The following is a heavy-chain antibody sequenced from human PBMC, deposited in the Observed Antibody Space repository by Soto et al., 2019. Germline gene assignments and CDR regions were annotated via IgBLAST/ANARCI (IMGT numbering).Heavy chain of an antibody. V-gene: IGHV1-69*13. CDR2: IIPIFGTA. CDR3: ARDLFPPLATGWKNGASFDP. J-gene: IGHJ5*02. D-gene: IGHD6-19*01. CDR1: GGTIDSCS. Sequence: SVKVTCKASGGTIDSCSRSWVQQAKRKGLEWMGGIIPIFGTANYAQKFQGRVTITADESTSTAYMELSSLRSEDTAVYYCARDLFPPLATGWKNGASFDPWCQGTLVTFS.